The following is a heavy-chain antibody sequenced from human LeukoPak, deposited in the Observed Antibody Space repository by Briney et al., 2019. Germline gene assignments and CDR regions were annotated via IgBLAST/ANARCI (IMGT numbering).Heavy chain of an antibody. J-gene: IGHJ5*02. V-gene: IGHV3-48*01. CDR1: GFTFSTYS. Sequence: QAGGSLRLSCAASGFTFSTYSMNWVRQAPGKGLEWVSYISSSSSTIHYADSVKGRFTISRDNAKNSLYLQMNSLRAEDTAVYYCARDVGGRGWFDPWGQGTLVTVSS. D-gene: IGHD3-16*01. CDR2: ISSSSSTI. CDR3: ARDVGGRGWFDP.